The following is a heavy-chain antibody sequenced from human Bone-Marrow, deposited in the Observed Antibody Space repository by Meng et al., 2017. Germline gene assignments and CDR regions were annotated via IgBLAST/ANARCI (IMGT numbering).Heavy chain of an antibody. CDR3: ARDPGAIAVAGLEDY. CDR2: INTNTGNP. V-gene: IGHV7-4-1*02. D-gene: IGHD6-19*01. Sequence: GQLLQCGFELKKPGASVKVSCKASGYTFTSYAMNWVRQAPGQGLEWMGWINTNTGNPTYAQGFTGRFVFSLDTSVSTAYLQISSLKAEDTAVYYCARDPGAIAVAGLEDYWGQGTLVTVSS. J-gene: IGHJ4*02. CDR1: GYTFTSYA.